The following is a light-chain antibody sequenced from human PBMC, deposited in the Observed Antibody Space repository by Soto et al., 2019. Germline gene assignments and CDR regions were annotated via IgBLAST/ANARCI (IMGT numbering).Light chain of an antibody. J-gene: IGLJ1*01. V-gene: IGLV2-8*01. CDR2: EVN. CDR3: SSYAGSNNFPYV. CDR1: SSDVGSSDY. Sequence: QSALTQPPSASGSPGQSVAISCTGTSSDVGSSDYVSWYQHHPGKAPKLMIYEVNKRPSGVPDRFSGSKSGNTASLTVSGLQAEDEADYYCSSYAGSNNFPYVFGTGTKLTVL.